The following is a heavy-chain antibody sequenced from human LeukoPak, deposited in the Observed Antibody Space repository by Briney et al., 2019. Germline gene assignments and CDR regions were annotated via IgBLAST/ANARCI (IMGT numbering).Heavy chain of an antibody. CDR1: GFSFSNYW. V-gene: IGHV3-7*03. CDR3: AKAVGATIIVNDY. Sequence: GGSLRLSCAASGFSFSNYWMTWLRQAPGKGLEWVANIRGDESRKYYLDSVTGRFTISRDNSKNTLYLQMNSLRAEDTAVYYCAKAVGATIIVNDYWGQGTLVTVSS. J-gene: IGHJ4*02. D-gene: IGHD1-26*01. CDR2: IRGDESRK.